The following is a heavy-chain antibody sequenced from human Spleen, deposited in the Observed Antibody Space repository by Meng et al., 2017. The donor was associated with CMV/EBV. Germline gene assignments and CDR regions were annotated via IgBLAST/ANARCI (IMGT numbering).Heavy chain of an antibody. Sequence: ASVKVSCKASGYTFTSYDINWVRQATGQGLEWMGWISAYDGTTNYAQKFRGRVTMTVETSTRTVYMEMRSLRSDDTAVYYCARVGYYEVWGGCSSYYYGMDVWGQGTTVTVSS. CDR2: ISAYDGTT. V-gene: IGHV1-18*01. CDR1: GYTFTSYD. CDR3: ARVGYYEVWGGCSSYYYGMDV. D-gene: IGHD3-3*01. J-gene: IGHJ6*02.